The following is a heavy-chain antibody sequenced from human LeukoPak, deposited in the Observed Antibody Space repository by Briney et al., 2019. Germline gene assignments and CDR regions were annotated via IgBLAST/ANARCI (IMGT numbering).Heavy chain of an antibody. CDR2: ISSSSSYI. CDR1: GFTFSSYS. J-gene: IGHJ4*02. CDR3: ARKGDGYIYFDY. D-gene: IGHD5-24*01. V-gene: IGHV3-21*01. Sequence: GGSLRLSCAASGFTFSSYSMNWVRQAPGKGLEWVSSISSSSSYIYYADSVKGRFTISRDNAKNSLYLQVNSLRAEDTAVYYCARKGDGYIYFDYWGQGTLVTVSS.